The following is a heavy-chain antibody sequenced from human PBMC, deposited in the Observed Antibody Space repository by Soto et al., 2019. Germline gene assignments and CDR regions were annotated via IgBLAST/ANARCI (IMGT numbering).Heavy chain of an antibody. V-gene: IGHV3-48*01. CDR2: INSGSTSV. CDR3: GSSASPDAY. J-gene: IGHJ4*02. Sequence: GGSLRLSCVASGFIFNSYSMNWVRQAPGKGLEWISYINSGSTSVFYADSVKGRFTISRDNAKNSLYLQMNSLRAKDTAVYYCGSSASPDAYWGQGTLVTVSS. D-gene: IGHD3-22*01. CDR1: GFIFNSYS.